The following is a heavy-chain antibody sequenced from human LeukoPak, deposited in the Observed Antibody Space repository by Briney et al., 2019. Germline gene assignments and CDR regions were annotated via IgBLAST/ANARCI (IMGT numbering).Heavy chain of an antibody. J-gene: IGHJ4*02. V-gene: IGHV3-64*01. CDR2: ISSDGSST. CDR3: ARSPRDFWSGYLGY. D-gene: IGHD3-3*01. Sequence: PGGSLRLSCEASGFTFSMYAMHWVRQAPGKGLEYVSAISSDGSSTYYANSVKGRFTISRDTSKNTLYHQMGSLRADDMAVYYCARSPRDFWSGYLGYWGQGTLVTVSS. CDR1: GFTFSMYA.